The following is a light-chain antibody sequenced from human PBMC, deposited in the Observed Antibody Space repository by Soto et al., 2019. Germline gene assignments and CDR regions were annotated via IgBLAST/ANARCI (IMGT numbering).Light chain of an antibody. V-gene: IGKV1-33*01. CDR2: DAS. CDR3: QQYDTLPLT. CDR1: QDINNY. J-gene: IGKJ4*01. Sequence: DIPMTQSPPSLSASVGDRVTITCQASQDINNYLNWYQQKPGQAPKLLIYDASDLETGVPSRFSASGTGTDFTFTISNVQPEDTATYYCQQYDTLPLTFGGGTRLEIK.